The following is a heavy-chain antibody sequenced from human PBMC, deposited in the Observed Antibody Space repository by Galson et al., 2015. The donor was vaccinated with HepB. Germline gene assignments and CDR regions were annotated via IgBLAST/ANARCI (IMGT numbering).Heavy chain of an antibody. V-gene: IGHV3-33*06. D-gene: IGHD6-6*01. CDR2: IWYDGSNK. Sequence: SLRLSCAASGFTFSSYGMHWVRQAPGKGLEWVAVIWYDGSNKYYADSVKGRFTISRDNSKNTLYLQMNSLRAEDTAVYYCAKDQGWDSSSFEGQNGMDVWGQGTTVTVSS. CDR1: GFTFSSYG. CDR3: AKDQGWDSSSFEGQNGMDV. J-gene: IGHJ6*02.